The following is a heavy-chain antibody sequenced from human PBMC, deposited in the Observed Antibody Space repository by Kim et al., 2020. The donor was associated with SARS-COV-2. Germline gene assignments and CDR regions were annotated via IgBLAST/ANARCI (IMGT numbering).Heavy chain of an antibody. CDR1: ESTFSIYA. J-gene: IGHJ5*02. V-gene: IGHV3-23*01. D-gene: IGHD1-1*01. CDR3: AREPAIGETTARFDP. CDR2: ISGNGATT. Sequence: GGSLRLSCAAAESTFSIYAMTWVRQAPEKGLEWVSSISGNGATTYYADSVKGRFTISRDNSKNTLYLQMNSLRAEDMAIYYCAREPAIGETTARFDPWG.